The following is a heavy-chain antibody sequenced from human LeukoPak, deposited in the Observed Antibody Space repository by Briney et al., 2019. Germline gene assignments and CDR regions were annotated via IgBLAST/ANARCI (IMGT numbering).Heavy chain of an antibody. Sequence: GGSLRLSCAASGFTFSSYWMSWVRQAPGKGLEWVANIKQDGSEKYYVDSVKGRFTISRDNAKNSLYLQMNSLRAEDTAVYYCVRGGGYNGSFNDYWGQGTLVTVSS. J-gene: IGHJ4*02. CDR3: VRGGGYNGSFNDY. CDR1: GFTFSSYW. V-gene: IGHV3-7*01. D-gene: IGHD1-26*01. CDR2: IKQDGSEK.